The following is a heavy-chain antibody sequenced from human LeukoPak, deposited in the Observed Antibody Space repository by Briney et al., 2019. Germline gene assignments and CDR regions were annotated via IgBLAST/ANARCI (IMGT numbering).Heavy chain of an antibody. V-gene: IGHV3-11*01. CDR3: ATYRQVLLPFES. Sequence: PGGSLRLSCAASGFTFSDYYMSWIRQAPGKGLEWVSYISSSGSTIYYADSVRGRFTISRDNSKSTLSLQMNSLRAEDTAIYYCATYRQVLLPFESWGQGTLVTVSS. J-gene: IGHJ4*02. D-gene: IGHD2-8*02. CDR1: GFTFSDYY. CDR2: ISSSGSTI.